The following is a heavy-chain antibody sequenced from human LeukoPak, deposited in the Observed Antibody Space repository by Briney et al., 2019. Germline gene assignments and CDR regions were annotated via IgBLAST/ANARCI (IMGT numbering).Heavy chain of an antibody. CDR3: ARELRFSRSFDY. Sequence: GGSLRLSCAASGLTFSTSGMHWVRQAPGKGLEWVAFIQYDESDKYYADSVRGRLTISRDNSKNTLYLQMNSLRAEDTAVYYCARELRFSRSFDYWGQGTLVTVSS. D-gene: IGHD3-3*02. V-gene: IGHV3-30*02. CDR2: IQYDESDK. J-gene: IGHJ4*02. CDR1: GLTFSTSG.